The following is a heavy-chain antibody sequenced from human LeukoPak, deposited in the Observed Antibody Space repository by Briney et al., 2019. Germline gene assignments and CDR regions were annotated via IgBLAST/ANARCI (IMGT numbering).Heavy chain of an antibody. CDR3: ARGGLANDY. Sequence: SETLSLTCAVYGGSFSGYYWSWIRQPPGKGLEWIGEINHSGSTNYNPSLKSRVSISVDTSKNQFSLKLSSVTAADTAVYYCARGGLANDYWGQGTLVTVSS. D-gene: IGHD4/OR15-4a*01. V-gene: IGHV4-34*01. CDR1: GGSFSGYY. J-gene: IGHJ4*02. CDR2: INHSGST.